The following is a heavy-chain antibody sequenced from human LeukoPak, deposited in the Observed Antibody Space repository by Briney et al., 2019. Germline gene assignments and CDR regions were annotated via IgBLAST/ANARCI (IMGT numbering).Heavy chain of an antibody. D-gene: IGHD6-13*01. Sequence: SETLSLTCTVSGDSISGVYWSWIRQPPGKGLEWIGYIYYSGSTNYNPSLKSRVTISVDTSKNQFALKLTSVTAADTAVYYYAREVVAAAGTVDYWGQGTLVTVSS. J-gene: IGHJ4*02. CDR1: GDSISGVY. V-gene: IGHV4-59*01. CDR3: AREVVAAAGTVDY. CDR2: IYYSGST.